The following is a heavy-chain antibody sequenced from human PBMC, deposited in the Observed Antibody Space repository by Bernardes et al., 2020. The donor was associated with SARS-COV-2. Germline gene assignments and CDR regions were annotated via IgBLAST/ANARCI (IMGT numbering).Heavy chain of an antibody. CDR1: GFTFRSYR. Sequence: GGSLRLSCAVSGFTFRSYRMHWVRQAPGKGLVWVSGINSDGSGTDYADSVKGRFTISRDNAKNTLYLHMNSLRAEDTAVYYCASHIVGAGYWGQGTLVTVSS. D-gene: IGHD1-26*01. CDR3: ASHIVGAGY. J-gene: IGHJ4*02. V-gene: IGHV3-74*01. CDR2: INSDGSGT.